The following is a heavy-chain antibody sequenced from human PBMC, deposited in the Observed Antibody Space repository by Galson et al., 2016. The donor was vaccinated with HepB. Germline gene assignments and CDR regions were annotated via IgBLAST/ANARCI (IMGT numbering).Heavy chain of an antibody. J-gene: IGHJ4*02. V-gene: IGHV3-23*01. CDR3: AKDPYDYIWERPPGY. Sequence: SLRLSCAASGFTFSSYAMTWVRQAPGKGLEWVSSISGSGGSPYYADSVKGRFTISRDNSKNTLSLHMSSLRSEDTAIYYCAKDPYDYIWERPPGYWGQGTLVTVSS. CDR2: ISGSGGSP. CDR1: GFTFSSYA. D-gene: IGHD3-16*01.